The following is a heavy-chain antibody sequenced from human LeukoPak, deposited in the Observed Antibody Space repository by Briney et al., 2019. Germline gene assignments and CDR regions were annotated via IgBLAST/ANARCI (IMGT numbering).Heavy chain of an antibody. D-gene: IGHD5-18*01. Sequence: ASVKVSCKASGYTFTSYYMHWVRQAPGQGLEWMGIINPSGGSTSCAQKFQGRVTMTRDTSTSTVYMELSSLRSEDTAVYYCARDTRPTAMVTLAFDIWGQGTMVTVSS. CDR2: INPSGGST. J-gene: IGHJ3*02. CDR1: GYTFTSYY. CDR3: ARDTRPTAMVTLAFDI. V-gene: IGHV1-46*01.